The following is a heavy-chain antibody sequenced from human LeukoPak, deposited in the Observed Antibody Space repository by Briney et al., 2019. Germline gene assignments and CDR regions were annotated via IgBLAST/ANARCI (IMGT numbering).Heavy chain of an antibody. CDR1: GFTFSSYS. CDR2: ITSGTTYI. CDR3: ARWPYSSSYYFDY. D-gene: IGHD6-6*01. Sequence: PGGSLRLSCAVSGFTFSSYSMNWVRQSPEKGLEWVSSITSGTTYIYYADSVRGRFTLSRDNAKNSLYLQMNSLRAEDTAVYYCARWPYSSSYYFDYWGQGTLVTVSS. V-gene: IGHV3-21*01. J-gene: IGHJ4*02.